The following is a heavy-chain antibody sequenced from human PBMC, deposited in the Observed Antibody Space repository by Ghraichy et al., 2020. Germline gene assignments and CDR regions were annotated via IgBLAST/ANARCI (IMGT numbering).Heavy chain of an antibody. CDR2: ISAYNGNT. CDR3: ARVKRTITGYCSGGSCYSHWFDP. Sequence: ASVKVSCKASGYTFTSYGISWVRQAPGQGLEWMGWISAYNGNTNYAQKLQGRVTMTTDTSTSTAYMELRSLRSDDTAVYYCARVKRTITGYCSGGSCYSHWFDPWGQGTLVTVSS. V-gene: IGHV1-18*01. J-gene: IGHJ5*02. CDR1: GYTFTSYG. D-gene: IGHD2-15*01.